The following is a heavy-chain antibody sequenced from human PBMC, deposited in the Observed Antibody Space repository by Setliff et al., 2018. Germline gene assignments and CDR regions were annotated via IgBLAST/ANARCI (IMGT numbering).Heavy chain of an antibody. CDR1: GGSISSYY. D-gene: IGHD3-10*02. J-gene: IGHJ4*02. Sequence: PSETLSLTCTVSGGSISSYYWSWIRQPPGKGLEWIGYIYYSGSTNYNPSLKSRVTISRDDSKNMFYLEMNNLKTEDTAMYYCFTGATFRNVRGYWGQGTLVTVSS. V-gene: IGHV4-59*12. CDR3: FTGATFRNVRGY. CDR2: IYYSGST.